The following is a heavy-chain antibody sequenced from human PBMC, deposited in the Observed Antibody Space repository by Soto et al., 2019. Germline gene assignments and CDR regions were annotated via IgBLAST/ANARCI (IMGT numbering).Heavy chain of an antibody. CDR3: ARQVGELLYGGYVYYGMDA. V-gene: IGHV1-69*04. CDR2: IIPILGTP. CDR1: GGTFSNYA. Sequence: ASVKVSCKASGGTFSNYAISWVRQAPGQGLEWMGRIIPILGTPNYAQKFQGRVTITADKSTSTAYMELSSLRSDDTAAYYCARQVGELLYGGYVYYGMDAWGQGTTVTVSS. D-gene: IGHD3-10*01. J-gene: IGHJ6*02.